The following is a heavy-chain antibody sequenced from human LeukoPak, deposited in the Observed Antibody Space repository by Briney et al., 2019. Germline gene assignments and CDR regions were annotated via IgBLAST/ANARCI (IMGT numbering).Heavy chain of an antibody. Sequence: PGGSLRLSCAASGFTFSSDGMHWVRQAPGKGLEWVAVIWCDGSNRYYADSVNGRCTISRDSSKNTLYLQMNSLTAEDTAVYYCARARAGYRTDSFDYWGPGTLVTVSP. V-gene: IGHV3-33*01. D-gene: IGHD5-24*01. J-gene: IGHJ4*02. CDR1: GFTFSSDG. CDR2: IWCDGSNR. CDR3: ARARAGYRTDSFDY.